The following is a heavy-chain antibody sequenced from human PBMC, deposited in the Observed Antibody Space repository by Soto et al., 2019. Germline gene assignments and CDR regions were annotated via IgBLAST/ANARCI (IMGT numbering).Heavy chain of an antibody. J-gene: IGHJ5*02. CDR2: INAANGDT. CDR3: VRRQVSATGIDWFDP. CDR1: GYTFTSYG. Sequence: ASVKVSCKASGYTFTSYGIYWVRQAPGQRLEWMGWINAANGDTKYSPKFQGRVTITRDTSASTAYMELSSLRSEDTAVYYCVRRQVSATGIDWFDPWGQGTLVTVSS. D-gene: IGHD6-13*01. V-gene: IGHV1-3*01.